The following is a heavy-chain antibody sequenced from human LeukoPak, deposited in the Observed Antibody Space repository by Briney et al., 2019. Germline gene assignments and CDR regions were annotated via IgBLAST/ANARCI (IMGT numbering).Heavy chain of an antibody. V-gene: IGHV3-23*01. CDR2: IGAGGTFT. CDR1: GFTFSSYA. D-gene: IGHD1-26*01. J-gene: IGHJ6*02. CDR3: ARDPSGSLAYYYYYYGMDV. Sequence: GGSLRLSCTASGFTFSSYAMNWVRQAPGEGLEWVSGIGAGGTFTYYADSVKGRFTIFRDNSRNTLYLQMNSLRADDTAVYYCARDPSGSLAYYYYYYGMDVWGQGTTVTVSS.